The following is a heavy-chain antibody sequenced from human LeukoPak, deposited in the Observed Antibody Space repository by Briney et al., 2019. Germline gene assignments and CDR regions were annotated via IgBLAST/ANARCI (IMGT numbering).Heavy chain of an antibody. CDR3: ARGGAGSGRNYGMDV. D-gene: IGHD3-10*01. Sequence: ASVKLSCKASGYTFTSYAMHWVRQAPGQRLEWMGWINAGNGNTKYSQKFQGRVTITRDTSASTAYMELSSLRSEDTAVYYCARGGAGSGRNYGMDVWGKGTTVTVSS. J-gene: IGHJ6*04. CDR2: INAGNGNT. CDR1: GYTFTSYA. V-gene: IGHV1-3*01.